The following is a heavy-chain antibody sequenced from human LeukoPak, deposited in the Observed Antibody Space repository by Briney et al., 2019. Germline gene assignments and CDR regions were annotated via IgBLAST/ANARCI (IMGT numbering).Heavy chain of an antibody. Sequence: VASVKVSCKASGYTFTGYDINWVRQATGQGLEWMGWMNPNSGNTGYAQKFQGRVTMTTDTSTSTAYMEVRSLRSDDTAMYYCARDVGDIVTIPAAISVPWGQGTLVTVSS. CDR1: GYTFTGYD. J-gene: IGHJ5*02. D-gene: IGHD2-2*01. V-gene: IGHV1-8*01. CDR2: MNPNSGNT. CDR3: ARDVGDIVTIPAAISVP.